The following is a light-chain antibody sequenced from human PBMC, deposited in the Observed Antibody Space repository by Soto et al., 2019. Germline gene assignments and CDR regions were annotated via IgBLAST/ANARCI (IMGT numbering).Light chain of an antibody. CDR2: DAS. Sequence: DIQMTHSPSSLSASVLYRVTITFHASQDISNYLNWYQQKLGKAPKLLIYDASNLEPGVPSRFSGSGSGTEFIFTISGVQPEDFATYYCQKYNSYSWKFGQGTKVDIK. J-gene: IGKJ1*01. V-gene: IGKV1-33*01. CDR1: QDISNY. CDR3: QKYNSYSWK.